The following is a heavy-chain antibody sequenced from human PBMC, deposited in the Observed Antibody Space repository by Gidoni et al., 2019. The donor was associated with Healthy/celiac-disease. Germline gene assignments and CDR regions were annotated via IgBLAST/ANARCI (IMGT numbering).Heavy chain of an antibody. Sequence: VQLLEPGGGVVKLGGSRQRSWAASGCTLSSYAMSWVRRAPGKGLGWVSAISSSGGSTYYADSVKGPFTISRDNSKNTLYLQMNSLRAEDTAVYYCAKDYLRFNKDAFDIWGQGTMVTVSS. CDR1: GCTLSSYA. V-gene: IGHV3-23*01. CDR2: ISSSGGST. CDR3: AKDYLRFNKDAFDI. D-gene: IGHD3-16*01. J-gene: IGHJ3*02.